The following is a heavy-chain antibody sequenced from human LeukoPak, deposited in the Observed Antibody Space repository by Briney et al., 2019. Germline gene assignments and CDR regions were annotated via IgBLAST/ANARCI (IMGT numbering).Heavy chain of an antibody. Sequence: SQTLSLTCPVSSGSISSGVYYWIWIPPHPGKGLEWIGYIYYSGSTYYNPSLKSRVTISVDTSKNQFSLKLSSVTAADTAVYYCARGVRWLQLSYFDYWGQGTLVTVSS. V-gene: IGHV4-31*03. D-gene: IGHD5-24*01. CDR2: IYYSGST. CDR1: SGSISSGVYY. CDR3: ARGVRWLQLSYFDY. J-gene: IGHJ4*02.